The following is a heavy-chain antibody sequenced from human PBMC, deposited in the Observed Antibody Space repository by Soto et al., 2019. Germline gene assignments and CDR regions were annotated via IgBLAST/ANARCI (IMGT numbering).Heavy chain of an antibody. CDR1: GGIFSRYA. Sequence: QVQLVQSGAEVKKPGSSVNVSCKASGGIFSRYAISWVRQAPGQGLEWMGGIVPMFVTANYAEKFQGRVPITADRSSSTVLMELISLRSDDTAVHYCARGKGYYGFWSEYQPRDFWGQGTLVTVSS. CDR2: IVPMFVTA. CDR3: ARGKGYYGFWSEYQPRDF. J-gene: IGHJ4*02. V-gene: IGHV1-69*06. D-gene: IGHD3-3*01.